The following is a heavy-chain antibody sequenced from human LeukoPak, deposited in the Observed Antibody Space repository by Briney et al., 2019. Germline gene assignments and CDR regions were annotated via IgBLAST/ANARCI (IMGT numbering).Heavy chain of an antibody. CDR3: ARDWGPAQSGYDFPGPYGMDV. V-gene: IGHV3-21*01. J-gene: IGHJ6*02. Sequence: GGSLRLSCAASGFTFSSYSMNWVRQAPGKGLEWVSSISSSSYIYYADSVKGRFTISRDNAKNSLYLQMNSLRAEDTAVYYCARDWGPAQSGYDFPGPYGMDVWGQGTTVTVSS. CDR1: GFTFSSYS. CDR2: ISSSSYI. D-gene: IGHD5-12*01.